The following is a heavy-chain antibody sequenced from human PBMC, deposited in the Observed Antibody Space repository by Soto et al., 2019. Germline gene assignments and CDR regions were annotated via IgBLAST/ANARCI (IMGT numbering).Heavy chain of an antibody. CDR2: IGDSEGETT. CDR3: AKGYCGGGRCYDLDNWFDS. J-gene: IGHJ5*01. CDR1: GFTFSTYA. V-gene: IGHV3-23*01. D-gene: IGHD2-15*01. Sequence: EVQLLESGGGLVQPGGSLRLSCAASGFTFSTYAMTWVHQAPGKGPEWVSRIGDSEGETTHYADSVKGRFTISRDNAKNTLYLQMISLRVEDTAIYYCAKGYCGGGRCYDLDNWFDSWGQGTRVTVSS.